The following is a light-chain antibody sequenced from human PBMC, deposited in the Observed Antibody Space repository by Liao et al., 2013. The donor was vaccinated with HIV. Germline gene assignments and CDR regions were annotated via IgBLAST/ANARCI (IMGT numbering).Light chain of an antibody. CDR3: QAWDRSAVV. V-gene: IGLV3-1*01. CDR1: KLGDKY. CDR2: QDT. Sequence: SYELTQPPSVSVSPGQTASITCSGDKLGDKYVCWYQQRPGQSPVLVIYQDTKRPSGIPERFSGSNSGNTATLTISGTQAMDEADYFCQAWDRSAVVFGGGTKLTVL. J-gene: IGLJ3*02.